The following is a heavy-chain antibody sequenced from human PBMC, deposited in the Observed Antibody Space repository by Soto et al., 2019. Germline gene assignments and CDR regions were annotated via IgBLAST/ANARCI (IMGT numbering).Heavy chain of an antibody. V-gene: IGHV3-30*18. CDR2: ISYDGSNK. CDR3: AKDQKTRYCSGGSCYSDVPIDFDY. D-gene: IGHD2-15*01. J-gene: IGHJ4*02. CDR1: GFTFSSYG. Sequence: QVQLVESGGGVVQPGRSLRLSCAASGFTFSSYGMHWVRQAPGKGLEWVAVISYDGSNKYYADSVKGRFTISRDNSKNTLYLQMNSLRAEDTAVYYCAKDQKTRYCSGGSCYSDVPIDFDYWGQGTLVTVSS.